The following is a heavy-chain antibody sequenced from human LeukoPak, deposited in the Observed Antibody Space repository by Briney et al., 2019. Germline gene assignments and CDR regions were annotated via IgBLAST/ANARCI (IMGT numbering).Heavy chain of an antibody. J-gene: IGHJ4*02. V-gene: IGHV3-21*01. CDR1: GFTFSSYS. CDR2: ISSSSSYI. CDR3: ARDGYCGGDCYSY. Sequence: GGSLRLSCAASGFTFSSYSMNWARQAPGKGLEWVSSISSSSSYIYYADSVKGRFTISRDNAKNSLYLQMNSLRAEDTAVYYCARDGYCGGDCYSYWGQGTLVTVSS. D-gene: IGHD2-21*02.